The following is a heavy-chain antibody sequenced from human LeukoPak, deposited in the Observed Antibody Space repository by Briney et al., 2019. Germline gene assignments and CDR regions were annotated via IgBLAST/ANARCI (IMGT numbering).Heavy chain of an antibody. V-gene: IGHV1-2*06. CDR1: GYTFTGYY. CDR3: ATGYYYDSSGYYQN. J-gene: IGHJ4*02. D-gene: IGHD3-22*01. Sequence: ASVKVSCKASGYTFTGYYMHWVRQAPGQGIEWMGRINPNSGGTNYAQKFQGRVTMTRDTSISTAYMELSSLRSEDTAVYYCATGYYYDSSGYYQNWGQGTLVTVSS. CDR2: INPNSGGT.